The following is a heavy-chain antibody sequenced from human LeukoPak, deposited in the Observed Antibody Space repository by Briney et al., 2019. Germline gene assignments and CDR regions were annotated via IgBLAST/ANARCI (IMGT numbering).Heavy chain of an antibody. D-gene: IGHD3-10*01. CDR1: GGSISSSSYY. CDR3: ARERPYYKPPMGNAFDI. J-gene: IGHJ3*02. V-gene: IGHV4-39*07. CDR2: IYYSGST. Sequence: PSETLSLTCTVSGGSISSSSYYWGWIRQPPGKGLEWIGSIYYSGSTYYNPSLKSRVTISVDTSKNQFSLKLSSVTAADTAVYYCARERPYYKPPMGNAFDIWGQGTMVTVSS.